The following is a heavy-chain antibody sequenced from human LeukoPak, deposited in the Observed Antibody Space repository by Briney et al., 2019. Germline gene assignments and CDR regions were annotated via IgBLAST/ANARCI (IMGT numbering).Heavy chain of an antibody. D-gene: IGHD5-18*01. V-gene: IGHV3-30-3*01. Sequence: GGSLRLSCAASGFTFSSYWMSWVRQAPGKGLEWVAVISYDGSNKYYADSVKGRFTISRDNSKNTLYLQMNSLRAEDTAVYYCARPKRGYSYGYWDGAFDIWGQGTMVTVSS. CDR2: ISYDGSNK. J-gene: IGHJ3*02. CDR1: GFTFSSYW. CDR3: ARPKRGYSYGYWDGAFDI.